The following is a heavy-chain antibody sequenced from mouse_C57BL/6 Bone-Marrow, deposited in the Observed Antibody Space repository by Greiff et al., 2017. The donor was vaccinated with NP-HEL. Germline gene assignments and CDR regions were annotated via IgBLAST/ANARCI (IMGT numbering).Heavy chain of an antibody. Sequence: VQLQQSGAELVRPGASVKLSCTASGFNITDDYMHWVKQRPEQGLEWIGWIDPENGDTDYASKFQGQATMTAATSSHTAYLQLSSLTSEDAAFYGCTPLLLAWFAYGDRGKVITVTA. J-gene: IGHJ3*01. CDR3: TPLLLAWFAY. V-gene: IGHV14-4*01. CDR2: IDPENGDT. D-gene: IGHD1-1*01. CDR1: GFNITDDY.